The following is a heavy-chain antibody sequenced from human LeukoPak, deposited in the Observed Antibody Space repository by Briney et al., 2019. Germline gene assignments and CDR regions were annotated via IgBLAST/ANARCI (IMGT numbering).Heavy chain of an antibody. CDR2: ISTSGSTI. D-gene: IGHD3-3*01. CDR3: ARIYYDSWSGYSWFDP. CDR1: GFTFSDYY. Sequence: PGGSLRLSCAASGFTFSDYYMSWIRQAPGKGLEWISYISTSGSTIYYADSVKGRFTISRDNAKNSLYLQMNSLRAEDTAVYYCARIYYDSWSGYSWFDPWGQGILVTVSS. J-gene: IGHJ5*02. V-gene: IGHV3-11*01.